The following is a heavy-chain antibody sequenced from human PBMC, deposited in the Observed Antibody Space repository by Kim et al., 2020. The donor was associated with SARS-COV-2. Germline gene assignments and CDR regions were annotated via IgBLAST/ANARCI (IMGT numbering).Heavy chain of an antibody. CDR2: INGDGSST. D-gene: IGHD2-15*01. J-gene: IGHJ4*02. CDR1: GFTLSSYW. CDR3: VRAGWGYCSGGRCNSGSYFDY. Sequence: GGSLRLSCAASGFTLSSYWMHWVRQGPGKGLVWVSRINGDGSSTIHADSVKGRFTISRDNAKNTLYLQMNSLRAEDTAVYYCVRAGWGYCSGGRCNSGSYFDYWGQGILVTVSS. V-gene: IGHV3-74*01.